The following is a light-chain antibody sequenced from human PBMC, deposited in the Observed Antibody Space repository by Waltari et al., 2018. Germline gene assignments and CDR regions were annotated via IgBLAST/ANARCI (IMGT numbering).Light chain of an antibody. V-gene: IGLV3-25*03. J-gene: IGLJ2*01. Sequence: SYELTQPPSVSVSPGQTAKIPCSGDALPKQYTYWYQQKPGQAPPLVIYKDTARPSGFPERFSGSSSGTTVTLTISGVQAEDEADYYCLSAYSGGSQGVFGGGTKLTVL. CDR3: LSAYSGGSQGV. CDR1: ALPKQY. CDR2: KDT.